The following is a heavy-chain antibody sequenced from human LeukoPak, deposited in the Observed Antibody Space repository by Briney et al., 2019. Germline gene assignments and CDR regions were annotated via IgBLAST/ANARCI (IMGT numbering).Heavy chain of an antibody. CDR3: ARKAVTNYYYYYGMDV. D-gene: IGHD4-17*01. J-gene: IGHJ6*02. CDR1: GFTVSSNY. CDR2: IYSGGGA. V-gene: IGHV3-53*01. Sequence: GGSLRLSCAASGFTVSSNYMSWVRQAPGKGLEWVSVIYSGGGAYYADSVKGRFTISRDNSNNTLFLQMNSLRVEDTAVYYCARKAVTNYYYYYGMDVWGQGTTVTVSS.